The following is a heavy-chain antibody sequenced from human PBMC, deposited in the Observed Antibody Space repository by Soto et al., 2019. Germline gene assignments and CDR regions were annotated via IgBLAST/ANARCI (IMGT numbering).Heavy chain of an antibody. CDR1: GFTFSSYA. CDR3: AKGVKSRGIAVAGPYYYYGMDV. V-gene: IGHV3-23*01. CDR2: ISGSGGST. Sequence: PGGSLRLSCAASGFTFSSYAMSWVRQAPGKGPEWVSAISGSGGSTYYADSVKGRFTISRDNSKNTLYLQMNSLRAEDTAVYYCAKGVKSRGIAVAGPYYYYGMDVWGQGTTVTVSS. D-gene: IGHD6-19*01. J-gene: IGHJ6*02.